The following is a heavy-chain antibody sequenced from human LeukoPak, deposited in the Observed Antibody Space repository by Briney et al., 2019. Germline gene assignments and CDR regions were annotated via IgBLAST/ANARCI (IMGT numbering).Heavy chain of an antibody. J-gene: IGHJ4*02. CDR3: ARDYTSAFLDY. D-gene: IGHD6-19*01. Sequence: SETLSLTCTVSGGSIRNYYWSWIRQTAGKGLEWIGRMHTSGSTNYNPSLKSRVTMSVDTSKNQFSLKLSSVNVADTAVYYCARDYTSAFLDYWGQGTLVTVSS. CDR1: GGSIRNYY. V-gene: IGHV4-4*07. CDR2: MHTSGST.